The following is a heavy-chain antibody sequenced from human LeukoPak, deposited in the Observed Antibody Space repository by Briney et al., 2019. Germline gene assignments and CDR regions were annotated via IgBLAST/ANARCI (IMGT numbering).Heavy chain of an antibody. CDR3: ARAYSSSWSSIFDY. CDR2: IKQDGSEK. CDR1: GFTFSSYW. Sequence: PGGSLRLSCAASGFTFSSYWMSWVRQAPGKGLEWVANIKQDGSEKYYVDSVKGRFTISRDNAKNSLYLQMNSLRAEDTAVYYCARAYSSSWSSIFDYWGQGTLVTVSS. D-gene: IGHD6-13*01. V-gene: IGHV3-7*04. J-gene: IGHJ4*02.